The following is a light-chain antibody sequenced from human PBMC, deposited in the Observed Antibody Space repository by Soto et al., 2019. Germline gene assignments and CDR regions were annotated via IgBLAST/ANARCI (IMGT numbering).Light chain of an antibody. V-gene: IGLV2-14*01. CDR3: SSFTRSSTLLYV. J-gene: IGLJ1*01. CDR2: EVS. Sequence: QSVLAQPASVSGSPGQSITISCTGTSSDIGDYNYVSWYQHHPGKAPKLMIYEVSHRPSGVSDRFSGSKSGNTASLTISGLQAADEADYYCSSFTRSSTLLYVFGTGTKVTVL. CDR1: SSDIGDYNY.